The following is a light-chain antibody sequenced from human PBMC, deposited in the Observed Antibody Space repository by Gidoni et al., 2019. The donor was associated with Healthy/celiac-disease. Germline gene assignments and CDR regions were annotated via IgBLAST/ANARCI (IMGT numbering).Light chain of an antibody. CDR3: QQLNSYPAT. CDR2: AAS. Sequence: DIQLTQSPSFLSASVGDRVTITCRASQGISSYLAWYQQKPGKAPKLLIYAASTLQSGVPSRFSGSGSGTEFTLTIRSLQPEDFATYYCQQLNSYPATFGGXTKVEIK. J-gene: IGKJ4*01. CDR1: QGISSY. V-gene: IGKV1-9*01.